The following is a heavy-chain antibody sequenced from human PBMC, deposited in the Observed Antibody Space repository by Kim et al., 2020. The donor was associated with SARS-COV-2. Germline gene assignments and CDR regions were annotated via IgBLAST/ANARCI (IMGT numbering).Heavy chain of an antibody. D-gene: IGHD4-17*01. V-gene: IGHV4-34*01. J-gene: IGHJ6*04. CDR2: INHSGST. Sequence: SETLSLTCAVYGGSFSGYYWSWIRQPPGKGLEWIGEINHSGSTNYNPSLKSRVTISVDTSTNQFSLKLSSVPAADTAVYYCARSTTVTTFYYYYYGMDVWGEGTTVTVSS. CDR1: GGSFSGYY. CDR3: ARSTTVTTFYYYYYGMDV.